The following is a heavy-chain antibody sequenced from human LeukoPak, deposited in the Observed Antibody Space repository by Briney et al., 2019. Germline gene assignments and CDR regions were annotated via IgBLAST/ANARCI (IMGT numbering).Heavy chain of an antibody. CDR3: ARASVSRSWYGGNAFDI. J-gene: IGHJ3*02. CDR1: GGTFSSYA. CDR2: MNPNSGNT. V-gene: IGHV1-8*02. D-gene: IGHD6-13*01. Sequence: GASVKVSCKASGGTFSSYAIGWVRQAPGQGLEWMGWMNPNSGNTGYAQKFQGRVTMTRNTSISTAYMELSSLRSEDTAVYYCARASVSRSWYGGNAFDIWGQGTMVTVSS.